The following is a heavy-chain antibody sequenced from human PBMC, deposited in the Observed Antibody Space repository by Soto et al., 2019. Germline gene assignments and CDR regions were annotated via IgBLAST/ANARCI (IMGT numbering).Heavy chain of an antibody. D-gene: IGHD2-8*02. Sequence: SETLSLTCTVSGGSISGYYWSWLRQPPGKGLEWIGEINHSGSTNYNPSLKSRVTISVDTSKNQFSLKLTSVTAADTAVYYCARDKITGLFDYWGQGILVTVSS. CDR1: GGSISGYY. J-gene: IGHJ4*02. V-gene: IGHV4-34*01. CDR2: INHSGST. CDR3: ARDKITGLFDY.